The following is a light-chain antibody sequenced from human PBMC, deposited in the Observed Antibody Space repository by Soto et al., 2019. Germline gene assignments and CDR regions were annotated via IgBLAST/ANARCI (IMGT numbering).Light chain of an antibody. Sequence: QSELTQPPSVSAAPGQEVTISCSGSNSNIGKNYVSWYQQIPGTAPKLLIYDNNKRPSGIPDRFSASKSGASATLGITGLQTGDEADYYCGTWDTSLSVGVFGGGTKLTVL. V-gene: IGLV1-51*01. J-gene: IGLJ3*02. CDR2: DNN. CDR1: NSNIGKNY. CDR3: GTWDTSLSVGV.